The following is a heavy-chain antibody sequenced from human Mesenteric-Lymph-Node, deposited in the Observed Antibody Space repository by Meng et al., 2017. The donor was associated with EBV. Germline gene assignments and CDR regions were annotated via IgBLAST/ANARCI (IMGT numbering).Heavy chain of an antibody. D-gene: IGHD5/OR15-5a*01. CDR1: GYTFTSNY. J-gene: IGHJ5*02. V-gene: IGHV1-46*01. CDR3: TRVVYREFDP. CDR2: INPSSGGT. Sequence: ARLVQSGAEVKRPGASVKVSCKATGYTFTSNYIHWVRQAPGQGPEWMGLINPSSGGTSYAQKFQGRVTMTRDTSTSTVYMEVISLRSDDTAVYYCTRVVYREFDPWGQGTLVTVSS.